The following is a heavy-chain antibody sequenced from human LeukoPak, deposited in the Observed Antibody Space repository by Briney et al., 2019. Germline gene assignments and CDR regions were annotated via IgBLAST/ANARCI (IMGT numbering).Heavy chain of an antibody. J-gene: IGHJ4*02. V-gene: IGHV3-11*01. Sequence: GGSLRLSCATSGLTFSDYFMSWIRQAPGKGLEWVSYISNTATTIYYADSVKGRFTISRDNTKSSLYLQMNSLRAEDTAIYYCAGVLMEAVAGSPFDYWGQGTLVIVSS. D-gene: IGHD6-19*01. CDR2: ISNTATTI. CDR3: AGVLMEAVAGSPFDY. CDR1: GLTFSDYF.